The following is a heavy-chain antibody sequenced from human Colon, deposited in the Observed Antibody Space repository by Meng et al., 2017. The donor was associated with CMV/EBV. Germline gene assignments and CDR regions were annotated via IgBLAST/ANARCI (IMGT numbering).Heavy chain of an antibody. CDR1: GFTASDNY. V-gene: IGHV3-30*03. Sequence: GESLKISCAASGFTASDNYMTWFRQAPGKGLEWVTVISYDGNNKYYADSVKGRFTISRDNSNKTLYLQMNSLRPEDTAVYYCVRGTQDLDGSSYYSFYFDYWGQGTLVTVSS. D-gene: IGHD3-22*01. CDR3: VRGTQDLDGSSYYSFYFDY. CDR2: ISYDGNNK. J-gene: IGHJ4*02.